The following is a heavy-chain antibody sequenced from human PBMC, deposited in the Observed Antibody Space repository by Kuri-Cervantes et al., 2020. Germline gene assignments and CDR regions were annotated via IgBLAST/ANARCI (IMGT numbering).Heavy chain of an antibody. CDR1: GYTFTGYY. V-gene: IGHV1-2*02. J-gene: IGHJ6*02. D-gene: IGHD3-3*01. CDR2: INPNSGGT. CDR3: ARAAVTIFGVVEFMDV. Sequence: ASVKVSCKASGYTFTGYYTHWVRQAPGQGLEWMGWINPNSGGTNYAQKLQGRVTMTTDTSTSTAYMELRSLRSDDMAVYYCARAAVTIFGVVEFMDVWGQGTTVTVSS.